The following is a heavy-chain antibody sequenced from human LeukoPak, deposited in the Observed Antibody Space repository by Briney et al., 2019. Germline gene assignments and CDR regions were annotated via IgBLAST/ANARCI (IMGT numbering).Heavy chain of an antibody. J-gene: IGHJ4*02. CDR3: ARDRVWFGESPFDY. CDR2: IYTSGST. CDR1: GGSISSYY. V-gene: IGHV4-4*07. Sequence: SETLSLTCTVSGGSISSYYWSWIRQPAGKGLEWTGRIYTSGSTNYNPSLKSRVTMSVDTSKNQFSLKLSSVTAADTAVYYCARDRVWFGESPFDYWGQGTLVTVSS. D-gene: IGHD3-10*01.